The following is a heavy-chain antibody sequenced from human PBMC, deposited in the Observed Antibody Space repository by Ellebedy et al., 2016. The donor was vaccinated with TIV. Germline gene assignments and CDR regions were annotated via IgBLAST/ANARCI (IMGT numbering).Heavy chain of an antibody. V-gene: IGHV4-38-2*02. CDR1: GYSITSGYF. J-gene: IGHJ3*01. CDR3: ARDWSAEGARLYAFDV. CDR2: IYRTGST. Sequence: MPSETLSLTCTVSGYSITSGYFWGWIRQPPGKGLEYIGSIYRTGSTYYNPSLKSRVTISVDTSKNQFSLKLSSVTAADTAVYYCARDWSAEGARLYAFDVWGQGTMVTVSS. D-gene: IGHD6-13*01.